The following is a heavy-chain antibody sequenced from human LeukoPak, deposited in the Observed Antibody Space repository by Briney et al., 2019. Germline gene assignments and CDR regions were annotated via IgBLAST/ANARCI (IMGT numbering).Heavy chain of an antibody. D-gene: IGHD4-17*01. CDR3: ARVYGDYYYYGMDV. CDR2: INTNTGNP. J-gene: IGHJ6*02. CDR1: GYTFTSYA. V-gene: IGHV7-4-1*02. Sequence: GASVKVSCKASGYTFTSYAMNWVRQAPGQGLEWMGWINTNTGNPTYAQGFTGRFVFSLDTSVSTAYLQISSLKAEDTAVYYCARVYGDYYYYGMDVWGQGTLVTVSS.